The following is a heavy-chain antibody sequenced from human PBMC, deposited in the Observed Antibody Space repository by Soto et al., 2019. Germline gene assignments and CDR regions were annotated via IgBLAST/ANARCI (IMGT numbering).Heavy chain of an antibody. J-gene: IGHJ6*02. CDR2: IYYSGST. CDR1: GGSIISYY. V-gene: IGHV4-59*01. Sequence: SETLSITCTVSGGSIISYYWSWIRQPPGKGLEWIGYIYYSGSTNYNPSLKSRVTISVDTSKNQFSLKLSSVTAADTAVYYCARDQDASGGPSYYYYGMDVWGQGTTVTVSS. CDR3: ARDQDASGGPSYYYYGMDV. D-gene: IGHD3-10*01.